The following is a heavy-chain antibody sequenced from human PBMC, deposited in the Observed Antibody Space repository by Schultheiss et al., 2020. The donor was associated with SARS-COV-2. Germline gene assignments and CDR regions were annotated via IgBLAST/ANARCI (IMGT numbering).Heavy chain of an antibody. CDR1: GFTVSSNY. CDR2: IYSGGST. Sequence: GGSLRLSCAASGFTVSSNYMSWVRQAPGKGLEWVSVIYSGGSTYYADSVKGRFTISRDNAKNTLFLQMNSLRAEDTAVYYCARGFPMTTASSWFDPWGQGTLVTVSS. V-gene: IGHV3-66*01. J-gene: IGHJ5*02. D-gene: IGHD4-17*01. CDR3: ARGFPMTTASSWFDP.